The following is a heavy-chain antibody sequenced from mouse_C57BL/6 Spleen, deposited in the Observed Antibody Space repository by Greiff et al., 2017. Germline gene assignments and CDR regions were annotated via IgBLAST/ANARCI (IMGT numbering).Heavy chain of an antibody. CDR2: IHPNSGST. CDR1: GYTFTSYW. J-gene: IGHJ4*01. D-gene: IGHD2-1*01. Sequence: VQLQQSGAELVKPGASVKLSCKASGYTFTSYWMHWVKQRPGQGLEWIGMIHPNSGSTNYNEKFKSKATLTVDKASSTAYMQLSSRTSEDSAVYYCARFYGNYKGAMDYWGQGTSVTVSS. CDR3: ARFYGNYKGAMDY. V-gene: IGHV1-64*01.